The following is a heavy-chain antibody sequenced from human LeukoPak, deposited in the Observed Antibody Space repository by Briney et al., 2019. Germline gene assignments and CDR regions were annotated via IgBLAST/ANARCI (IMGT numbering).Heavy chain of an antibody. V-gene: IGHV3-7*01. D-gene: IGHD3-10*01. Sequence: GSLRLSCAXSGFTFNSYWMHWVRQAPGKGLEWVANIKQDGSEKYYVDSVKGRFTISRDNAKNSVYLQMNSLRAEDTAVYYCARQLGGSGSYWGQGTLVTVSS. CDR1: GFTFNSYW. CDR3: ARQLGGSGSY. CDR2: IKQDGSEK. J-gene: IGHJ4*02.